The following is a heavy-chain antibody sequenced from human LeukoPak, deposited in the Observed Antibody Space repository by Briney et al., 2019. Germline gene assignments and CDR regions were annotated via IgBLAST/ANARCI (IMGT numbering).Heavy chain of an antibody. D-gene: IGHD6-13*01. J-gene: IGHJ4*02. CDR2: ITTSDSGT. V-gene: IGHV3-23*01. Sequence: GGSLRLSCAASGFTFSSYAMTWVRQAPGKGLGWVSTITTSDSGTFYADSVRGRFTISRDNSKNTLYVQMNSLRVEDTAVYYCAKAWRAAGIFDSWGQGTLVTVSS. CDR3: AKAWRAAGIFDS. CDR1: GFTFSSYA.